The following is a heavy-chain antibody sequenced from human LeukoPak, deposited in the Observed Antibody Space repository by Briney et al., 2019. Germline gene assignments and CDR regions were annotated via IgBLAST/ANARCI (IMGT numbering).Heavy chain of an antibody. CDR1: GGTFSSYA. CDR2: IIPIFGTA. Sequence: ASVKVSCKASGGTFSSYAISWVRQAPGQGLEWMGGIIPIFGTANYAQKFQGRVTIITDESTSTAYMELSSLRSEDTAVYYCARGRAGYYTFDYWGQGTLVTVSS. CDR3: ARGRAGYYTFDY. J-gene: IGHJ4*02. V-gene: IGHV1-69*05. D-gene: IGHD3/OR15-3a*01.